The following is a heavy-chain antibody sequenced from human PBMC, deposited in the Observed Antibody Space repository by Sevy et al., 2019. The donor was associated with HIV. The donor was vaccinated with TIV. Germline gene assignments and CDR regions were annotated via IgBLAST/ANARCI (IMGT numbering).Heavy chain of an antibody. CDR3: ARAGPLGDLDHFDR. D-gene: IGHD2-21*01. CDR2: INQDGSQK. CDR1: EFTFSRYW. J-gene: IGHJ4*02. V-gene: IGHV3-7*03. Sequence: GGSLRLSCATSEFTFSRYWMTWVRHAPGKGLEWVVHINQDGSQKSYVDSLKGRFTISRDNSKNSLFLQMNSLRAEDTAVYYCARAGPLGDLDHFDRWGQGTLVTVSS.